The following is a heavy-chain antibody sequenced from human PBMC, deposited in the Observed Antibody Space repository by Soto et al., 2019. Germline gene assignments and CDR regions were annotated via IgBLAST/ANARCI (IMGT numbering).Heavy chain of an antibody. J-gene: IGHJ5*02. CDR2: ISYDGSNK. V-gene: IGHV3-30*18. D-gene: IGHD6-19*01. CDR1: GFTFNSHG. Sequence: QVLLVESGGGVVQPGGSLTLSCVGSGFTFNSHGMHWVRQAPGKGLEWVAVISYDGSNKYYEESVKGRFTISRDNSRNTVYLQLNSLRAEDTALYYCAQDRTAILAEVSWLVSWGQGTLVTVSA. CDR3: AQDRTAILAEVSWLVS.